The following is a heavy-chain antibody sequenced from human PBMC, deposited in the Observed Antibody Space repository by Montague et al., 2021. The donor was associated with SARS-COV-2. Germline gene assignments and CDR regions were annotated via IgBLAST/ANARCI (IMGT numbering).Heavy chain of an antibody. CDR3: ARGLAGYYGSGSYGGMDV. J-gene: IGHJ6*02. CDR1: GGSISSSSYY. D-gene: IGHD3-10*01. V-gene: IGHV4-39*07. CDR2: IYYSGST. Sequence: SETLSLTCTVSGGSISSSSYYWGWIRQPPGKGLEWIGSIYYSGSTYYNPSLKSRVTISVDTSKNQFSLKLSSVTAADTAVYYCARGLAGYYGSGSYGGMDVWGQGTTVTVSS.